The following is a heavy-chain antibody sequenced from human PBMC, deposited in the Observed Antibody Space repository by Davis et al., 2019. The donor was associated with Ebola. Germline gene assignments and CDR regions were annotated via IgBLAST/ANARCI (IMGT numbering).Heavy chain of an antibody. J-gene: IGHJ4*02. CDR2: IYYSGST. D-gene: IGHD3-10*01. V-gene: IGHV4-39*01. Sequence: MPSETLSLTCTVSGGSISSSSYYWGWIRQPPGKGLEWIGSIYYSGSTYYNPSLKSRVTISVDTSKNQFSLKLSSVTAADTAVYYCARQVYRSWLGKDYWGQGTLVTVSS. CDR3: ARQVYRSWLGKDY. CDR1: GGSISSSSYY.